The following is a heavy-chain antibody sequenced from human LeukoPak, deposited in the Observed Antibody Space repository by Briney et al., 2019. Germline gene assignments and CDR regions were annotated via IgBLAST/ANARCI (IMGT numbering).Heavy chain of an antibody. CDR3: ARFSRWLPIES. CDR1: GSSVGGNH. J-gene: IGHJ4*02. CDR2: IFHDGVT. Sequence: RSSETLSLTCAVSGSSVGGNHWSWIRQSPEKGLEWIGNIFHDGVTDYNPSFKSRVTMLPDTSKNQFSLMLTSVTAADTAVYYCARFSRWLPIESWGQGTLVTVSS. V-gene: IGHV4-34*10. D-gene: IGHD5-12*01.